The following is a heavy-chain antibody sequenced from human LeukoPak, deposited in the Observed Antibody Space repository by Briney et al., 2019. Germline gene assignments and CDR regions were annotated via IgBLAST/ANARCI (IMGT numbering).Heavy chain of an antibody. D-gene: IGHD1-26*01. J-gene: IGHJ4*02. CDR1: GGSVSSDGYF. V-gene: IGHV4-61*08. CDR3: ARGEWDLLFDY. CDR2: IFYSGST. Sequence: PSETLSLTCTVSGGSVSSDGYFWTWIRQPPGKGLEWIGYIFYSGSTNYNPSLKSRVTISVDTSKNQFSLKLSSVTAADTAVYYCARGEWDLLFDYWGQGTLVTVSS.